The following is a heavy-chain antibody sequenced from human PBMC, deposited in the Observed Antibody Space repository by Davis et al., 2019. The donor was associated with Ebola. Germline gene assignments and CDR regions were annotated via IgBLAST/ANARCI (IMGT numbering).Heavy chain of an antibody. V-gene: IGHV3-48*02. CDR1: GFSLSSYS. CDR2: IRSYGDTI. J-gene: IGHJ3*02. CDR3: ARDPHALDM. Sequence: PGGSLRLSCGISGFSLSSYSMNWVRQAPGKGLEWVAYIRSYGDTIHYADSVKGRFTTSRDTAKNSLYLQMNSLRDEDTAMYYCARDPHALDMWGQGTMVTVSS.